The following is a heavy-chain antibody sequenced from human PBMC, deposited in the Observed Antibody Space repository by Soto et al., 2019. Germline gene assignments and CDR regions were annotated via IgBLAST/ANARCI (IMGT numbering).Heavy chain of an antibody. D-gene: IGHD2-8*01. CDR2: MNPNSGNT. Sequence: ASVKVSCKASGYTFTSYDINWVRQATGQGLEWMGWMNPNSGNTGYAQKFQGRVTMTRNNSISTAYMELSSLRSEDTAVYYCARMASSYCTNGVCYRYYYYGMDVWGQGTTVTVSS. CDR1: GYTFTSYD. V-gene: IGHV1-8*01. CDR3: ARMASSYCTNGVCYRYYYYGMDV. J-gene: IGHJ6*02.